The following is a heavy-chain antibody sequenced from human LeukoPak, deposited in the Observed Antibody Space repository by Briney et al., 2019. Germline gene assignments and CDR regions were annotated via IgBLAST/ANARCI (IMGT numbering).Heavy chain of an antibody. Sequence: GGSLRLSCAASGFTFSSYSMNWVRQAPGKGLEWVSSISSSSSYIYYADSVKGQFTISRDNAKNSLYLQMNSLRAEDTAVYYCAVATVTNLDYWGQGTLVTVSS. D-gene: IGHD4-17*01. V-gene: IGHV3-21*01. J-gene: IGHJ4*02. CDR2: ISSSSSYI. CDR1: GFTFSSYS. CDR3: AVATVTNLDY.